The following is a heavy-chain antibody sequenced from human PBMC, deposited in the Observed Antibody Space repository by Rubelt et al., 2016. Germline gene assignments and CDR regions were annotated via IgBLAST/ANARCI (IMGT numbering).Heavy chain of an antibody. CDR1: GYTFTGYY. V-gene: IGHV1-2*06. CDR2: INPNSGDT. CDR3: ARPYNWNDGPLFDY. J-gene: IGHJ4*02. Sequence: QVQLVQSGAEVKKPGASVKVSCKTSGYTFTGYYMHWVRQAPGQGLEWMGRINPNSGDTNYAQKFQGRVTMTRDTSITTAYRELSSLRSDDTAMYYCARPYNWNDGPLFDYWGQGTLVTVSS. D-gene: IGHD1-20*01.